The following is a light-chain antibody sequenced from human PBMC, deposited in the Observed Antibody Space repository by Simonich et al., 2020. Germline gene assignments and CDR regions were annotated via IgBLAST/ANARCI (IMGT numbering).Light chain of an antibody. CDR1: QIVLYSSNNKNY. V-gene: IGKV4-1*01. J-gene: IGKJ4*01. CDR2: WAS. Sequence: DIVMTQSPDSLAVSLGERATINCKSSQIVLYSSNNKNYLAWYQQKPGQPPKLLIYWASTRESGVPDRFSGRGSGTDFTLTISSLQAEDVAVYYCQQYYSTPLTFGGGTKVEIK. CDR3: QQYYSTPLT.